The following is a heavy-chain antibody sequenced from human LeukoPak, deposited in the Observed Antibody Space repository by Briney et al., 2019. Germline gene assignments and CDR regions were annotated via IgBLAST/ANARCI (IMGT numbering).Heavy chain of an antibody. CDR3: ARKGYSYGYIFDY. D-gene: IGHD5-18*01. CDR2: ISGSGGST. V-gene: IGHV3-23*01. CDR1: GFTFSSYA. Sequence: GGSLRLSCAASGFTFSSYAMSWVRQAPGKGLEGVSAISGSGGSTYYADSVKGRFTISRDNSKNTLYLQINSLRAEDTAVYYCARKGYSYGYIFDYWGQGTLVTVSS. J-gene: IGHJ4*02.